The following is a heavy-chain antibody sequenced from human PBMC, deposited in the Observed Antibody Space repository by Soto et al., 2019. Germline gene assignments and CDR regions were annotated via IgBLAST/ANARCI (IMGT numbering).Heavy chain of an antibody. CDR3: ANSVDLGYCSGGSCSTAY. D-gene: IGHD2-15*01. J-gene: IGHJ4*02. CDR2: ISGSGGST. Sequence: GGSLRLSCAASGFTFSSYAMSWVRQAPGKGLEWVSAISGSGGSTYYADSVKGRFTISRDNSKNTLYLQMNSLRAEDTAVYYCANSVDLGYCSGGSCSTAYWGQGTLVTVSS. CDR1: GFTFSSYA. V-gene: IGHV3-23*01.